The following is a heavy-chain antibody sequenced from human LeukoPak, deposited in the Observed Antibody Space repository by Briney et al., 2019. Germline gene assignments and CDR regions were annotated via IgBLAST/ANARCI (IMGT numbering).Heavy chain of an antibody. CDR2: ISNDGMRK. CDR3: ARRRDGYNPELDY. CDR1: GFTFSRSA. J-gene: IGHJ4*02. Sequence: PGGSLRLSCAASGFTFSRSAMHWVRQPPGKGLEWMAVISNDGMRKFHADSVKGRFTISRDNSKNTLYLQMDSLTTEDTALYYCARRRDGYNPELDYWGQGTLVTVPS. V-gene: IGHV3-30*04. D-gene: IGHD5-24*01.